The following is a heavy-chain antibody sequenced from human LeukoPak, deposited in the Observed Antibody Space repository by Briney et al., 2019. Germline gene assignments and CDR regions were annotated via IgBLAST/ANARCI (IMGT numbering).Heavy chain of an antibody. CDR1: GGSISSGGYY. Sequence: PSQTLSLTCTVSGGSISSGGYYWSWIRQHPGKGLEWIGYIYYSGSTYYNPSLKSRVTISVDTSKNQFSLKLSSVTAADTAVYYCAREATGSEYYFDYWGQGTLVTVSS. CDR2: IYYSGST. D-gene: IGHD1-26*01. V-gene: IGHV4-31*03. CDR3: AREATGSEYYFDY. J-gene: IGHJ4*02.